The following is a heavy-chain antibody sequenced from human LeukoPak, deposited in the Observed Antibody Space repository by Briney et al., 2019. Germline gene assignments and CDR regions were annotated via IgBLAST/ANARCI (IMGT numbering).Heavy chain of an antibody. CDR1: GFTFSSYA. V-gene: IGHV3-23*01. CDR3: AKVRHPQYYYDSSGSFDY. J-gene: IGHJ4*02. CDR2: ISGSGGST. D-gene: IGHD3-22*01. Sequence: GGSLRLSCAASGFTFSSYAMSWVRQAPGKGLEWGSAISGSGGSTYYADSVKGRFTISRDNSKNTLYLQMNSLRAEDTAVYYCAKVRHPQYYYDSSGSFDYWGQGTLVTVSS.